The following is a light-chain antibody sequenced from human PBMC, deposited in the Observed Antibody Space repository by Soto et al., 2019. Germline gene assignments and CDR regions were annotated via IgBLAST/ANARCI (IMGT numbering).Light chain of an antibody. CDR3: QQLNSFPLT. J-gene: IGKJ4*01. CDR2: AAS. CDR1: QGISSY. Sequence: IQLTQPPSSLSASVGDRVTITCRASQGISSYLAWYHQIPGKAPKLLIYAASTLESGVPSRFSGSGSGTDFTLTISSLQPEDFATYYCQQLNSFPLTFGGGTKVEFK. V-gene: IGKV1-9*01.